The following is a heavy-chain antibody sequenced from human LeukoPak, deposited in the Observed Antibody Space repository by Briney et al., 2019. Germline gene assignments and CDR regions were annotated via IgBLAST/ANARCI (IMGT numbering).Heavy chain of an antibody. J-gene: IGHJ4*02. Sequence: KSSETLSLTCTVSGGSISSYYWSWIRQPAGKGLESIGHISTSGSTNYNPSLKSRVTMSVDTSMNQFSLKLSSVTAADTAVYYCARDWPLSYYYGSGSYYPGLDYWGQGTLVTVSS. CDR1: GGSISSYY. D-gene: IGHD3-10*01. CDR2: ISTSGST. CDR3: ARDWPLSYYYGSGSYYPGLDY. V-gene: IGHV4-4*07.